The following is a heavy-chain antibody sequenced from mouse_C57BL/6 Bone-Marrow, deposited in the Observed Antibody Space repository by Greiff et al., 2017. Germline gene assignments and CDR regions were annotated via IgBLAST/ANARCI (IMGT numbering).Heavy chain of an antibody. CDR2: IWSGGST. CDR3: ARNSIYYYGSRGAWFAN. D-gene: IGHD1-1*01. Sequence: QVHVKQSGPGLVQPSQRLSITCTVSGFSLTSYGVHWVRQSPGKGLEWLGVIWSGGSTDDNAAFISRLSISKDNSKSQVFFKMNSLQADDTAIYYWARNSIYYYGSRGAWFANWGQGNLVTVTA. V-gene: IGHV2-2*01. CDR1: GFSLTSYG. J-gene: IGHJ3*01.